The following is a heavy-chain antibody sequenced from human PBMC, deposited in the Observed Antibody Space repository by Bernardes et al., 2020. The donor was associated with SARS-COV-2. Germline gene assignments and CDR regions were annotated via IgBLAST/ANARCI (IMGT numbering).Heavy chain of an antibody. CDR2: VYNDA. CDR3: ARGNTGYGHFDY. D-gene: IGHD5-12*01. CDR1: GFTFSSYW. V-gene: IGHV3-74*01. J-gene: IGHJ4*02. Sequence: RGSLSLSCVLSGFTFSSYWMHWVRQTPGKGLVWVSRVYNDAYYADSVKGRFTISRDNAKNTLYLEMNSLRAEDTAVYFCARGNTGYGHFDYWGQGVLVTVSS.